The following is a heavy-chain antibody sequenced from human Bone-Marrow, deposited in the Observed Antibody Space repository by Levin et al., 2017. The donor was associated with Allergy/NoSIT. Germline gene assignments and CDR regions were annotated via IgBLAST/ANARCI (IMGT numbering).Heavy chain of an antibody. CDR3: AKGESLWSTPYYFDY. CDR2: ISGSAGST. Sequence: GESLKISCAASGFTFSNYAMNWVRQAPGKGLEWVSTISGSAGSTYYTDSVKGRFTISRDSSKNTVYLQMNSLRAEDTAIYYCAKGESLWSTPYYFDYWGQGTLVTVSS. CDR1: GFTFSNYA. J-gene: IGHJ4*02. D-gene: IGHD3-10*01. V-gene: IGHV3-23*01.